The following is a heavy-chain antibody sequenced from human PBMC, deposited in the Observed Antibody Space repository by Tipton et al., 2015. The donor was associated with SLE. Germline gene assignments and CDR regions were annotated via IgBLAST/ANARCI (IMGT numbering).Heavy chain of an antibody. CDR3: VRDSETTTPYYYGMDV. Sequence: GSLRLSCAASGFTFRSYAMSWVRQAPGKGLEWVSAISDSGGSTYYADSVKGRFTISRDNAKNSLYLQMNSLRAEDTGVYYCVRDSETTTPYYYGMDVWGQGTTVTVSS. V-gene: IGHV3-23*01. CDR1: GFTFRSYA. CDR2: ISDSGGST. J-gene: IGHJ6*02. D-gene: IGHD1-1*01.